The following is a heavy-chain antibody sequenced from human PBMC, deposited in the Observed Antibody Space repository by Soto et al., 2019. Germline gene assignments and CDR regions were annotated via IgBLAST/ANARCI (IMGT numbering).Heavy chain of an antibody. CDR2: IYYSGST. D-gene: IGHD4-17*01. CDR3: ARVISRYGDYSDYFDY. V-gene: IGHV4-39*01. Sequence: QLQLQESGPGLVKPSETLSLTCTVSGGSISSSSYYWGWIRQPPGKGLEWIGSIYYSGSTYYNPSLKRRVTISVDTSKNQFSLKLSSVTAADTAVYYCARVISRYGDYSDYFDYWGQGTLVTVSS. J-gene: IGHJ4*02. CDR1: GGSISSSSYY.